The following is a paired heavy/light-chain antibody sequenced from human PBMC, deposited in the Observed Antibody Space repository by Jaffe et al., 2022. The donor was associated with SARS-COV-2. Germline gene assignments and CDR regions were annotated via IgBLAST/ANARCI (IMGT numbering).Heavy chain of an antibody. J-gene: IGHJ4*02. CDR3: ARVSYTGGSYHGRFEY. Sequence: EVQLVESGGGLVQPGGSLRLSCAASGFTFSSYSMNWVRQAPGKGLEWVSYISSSSSPIYYADSVKGRFTISRDNAKNSLYLQMNSLRDEDTAVYYCARVSYTGGSYHGRFEYWGQGTLVTVSS. CDR2: ISSSSSPI. CDR1: GFTFSSYS. V-gene: IGHV3-48*02. D-gene: IGHD1-26*01.
Light chain of an antibody. Sequence: DIQMTQSPSSLSASVGDRVTITCRASQSISSYLNWYQQKPGKAPNLLIFAASSLQSGVPSRFSGSGSGTDFTLTISSLQPEDFATYYCQQSYSTPKFGQGTKVEIK. V-gene: IGKV1-39*01. CDR1: QSISSY. CDR3: QQSYSTPK. CDR2: AAS. J-gene: IGKJ1*01.